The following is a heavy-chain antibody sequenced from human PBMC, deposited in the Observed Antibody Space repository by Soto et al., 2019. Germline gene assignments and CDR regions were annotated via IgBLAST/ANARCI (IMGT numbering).Heavy chain of an antibody. CDR1: GFTFTSSA. V-gene: IGHV1-58*01. Sequence: SVKVSCKASGFTFTSSAVQWVRQARGQRLEWIGWIVVGSGNTNYAQKFQERVTITRDMSTSTAYMELSSLRSEDTAVYYCAEAAPNINYGMDVWGQGTTVTVSS. D-gene: IGHD2-15*01. CDR3: AEAAPNINYGMDV. CDR2: IVVGSGNT. J-gene: IGHJ6*02.